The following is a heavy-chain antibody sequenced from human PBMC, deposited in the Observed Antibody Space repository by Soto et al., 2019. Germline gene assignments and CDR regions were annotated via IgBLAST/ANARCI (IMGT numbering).Heavy chain of an antibody. J-gene: IGHJ4*02. CDR1: GFTFDDYT. Sequence: EVQLVESGGVVVQPGGSLRLSCAASGFTFDDYTMHWVRQAPGKGLEWVSLISWDGGSTYYAVPVKGRITIYRDDSKNYLYLQMNSLRTEDTALYYCAKGATHYNPFDYWGQGTLVTVSS. V-gene: IGHV3-43*01. CDR3: AKGATHYNPFDY. D-gene: IGHD4-4*01. CDR2: ISWDGGST.